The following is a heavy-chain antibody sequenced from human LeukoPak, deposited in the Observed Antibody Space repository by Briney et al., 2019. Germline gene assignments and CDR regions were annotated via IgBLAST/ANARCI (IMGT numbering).Heavy chain of an antibody. Sequence: ASVKVSCKASGYTFTIYDINWVRQAPGQGLEWMGWMNPNSGNTGYAQKFQGRVTMTRNTSISTAYMELSSLRSEDTAVYYCARINDYGDSDFDYWGQGTLVTVSS. CDR3: ARINDYGDSDFDY. J-gene: IGHJ4*02. CDR2: MNPNSGNT. V-gene: IGHV1-8*01. CDR1: GYTFTIYD. D-gene: IGHD4-17*01.